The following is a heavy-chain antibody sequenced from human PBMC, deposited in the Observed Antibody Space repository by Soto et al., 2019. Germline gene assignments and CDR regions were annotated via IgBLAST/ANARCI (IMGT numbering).Heavy chain of an antibody. CDR2: IYQSGTP. Sequence: SETLSLTCTVSGGSISSGGYYWNWIRQYPGKGLEWIAYIYQSGTPYYNPSLKSRATISIDRSKNQFSLMLDSVTAADTAVYYCSRGRDPHKGGRSWGQGTLVTVSS. V-gene: IGHV4-31*03. J-gene: IGHJ4*02. CDR3: SRGRDPHKGGRS. D-gene: IGHD3-16*01. CDR1: GGSISSGGYY.